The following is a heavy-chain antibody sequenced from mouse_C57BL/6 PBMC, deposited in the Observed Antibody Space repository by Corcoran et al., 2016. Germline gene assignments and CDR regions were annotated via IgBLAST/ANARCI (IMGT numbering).Heavy chain of an antibody. Sequence: QVQLKQSGAEMVRPGATVKLSCKVSGYSFTDSNINWVKERPGHGLEWIARIYPGTGNAYYNEKFKGKATLTAEKSSSTAYMQLSSLTSEDSAVYFCVGPYYVDNWGQGTTLTVSS. CDR1: GYSFTDSN. CDR2: IYPGTGNA. J-gene: IGHJ2*01. CDR3: VGPYYVDN. V-gene: IGHV1-76*01.